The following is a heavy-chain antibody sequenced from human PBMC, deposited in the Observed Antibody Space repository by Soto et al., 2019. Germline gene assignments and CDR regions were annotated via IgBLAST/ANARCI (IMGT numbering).Heavy chain of an antibody. CDR3: ARSGDNYNLLDY. Sequence: ESGGGLVKPGGSLRLSCAASGFTFSDYYMSWIRQAPGKGLEWLSYSSDSGTFTRYADSVKGRFSISRDNAKNSLYLQINSLRGEDTAIYYCARSGDNYNLLDYWGQGTPGTVCS. D-gene: IGHD1-1*01. J-gene: IGHJ4*02. V-gene: IGHV3-11*06. CDR2: SSDSGTFT. CDR1: GFTFSDYY.